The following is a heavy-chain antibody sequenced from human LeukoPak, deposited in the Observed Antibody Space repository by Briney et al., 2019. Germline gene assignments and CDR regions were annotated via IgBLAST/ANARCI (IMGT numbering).Heavy chain of an antibody. CDR2: IYSSGST. CDR1: GASISGSGYY. Sequence: KPSETLSLTCTVSGASISGSGYYWGWIRQPPGKGLEWIGSIYSSGSTYYNASLQSRVTISIETSKNQFSLKLSSVTAADTAVYYCARVSGYDWESFYDYWGQGTLVTVSS. CDR3: ARVSGYDWESFYDY. V-gene: IGHV4-39*07. D-gene: IGHD5-12*01. J-gene: IGHJ4*02.